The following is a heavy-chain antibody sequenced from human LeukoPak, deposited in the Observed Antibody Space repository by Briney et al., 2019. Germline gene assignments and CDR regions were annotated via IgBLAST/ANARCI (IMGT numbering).Heavy chain of an antibody. CDR2: INPNSGGT. Sequence: GASVKVSCKASGYIFTDYYIHWVRQAPGQGLEWMGWINPNSGGTNYAQKFQGRVTMTRDTSISTAYMELSRLRSDDTAVYYCARVRYYDSSGYFQNFDYWGQGTLVTVSS. D-gene: IGHD3-22*01. CDR3: ARVRYYDSSGYFQNFDY. CDR1: GYIFTDYY. J-gene: IGHJ4*02. V-gene: IGHV1-2*02.